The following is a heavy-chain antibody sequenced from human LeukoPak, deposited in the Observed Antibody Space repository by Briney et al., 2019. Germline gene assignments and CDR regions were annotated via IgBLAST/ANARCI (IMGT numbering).Heavy chain of an antibody. CDR2: IYYSGST. V-gene: IGHV4-38-2*02. CDR3: ASLRERSYYARGFDY. Sequence: SETLSLTCTVSGYSISSGDYWGWIRQPPGKGLAWIGSIYYSGSTYYNPSLKSRVTISVDTSKNQFSLKLSSVTAADTAVYYCASLRERSYYARGFDYWGQGTLVTVSS. CDR1: GYSISSGDY. J-gene: IGHJ4*02. D-gene: IGHD1-26*01.